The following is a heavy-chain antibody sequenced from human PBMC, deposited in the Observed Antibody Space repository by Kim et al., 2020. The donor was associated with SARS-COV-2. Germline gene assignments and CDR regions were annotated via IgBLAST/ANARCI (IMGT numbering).Heavy chain of an antibody. D-gene: IGHD2-2*01. J-gene: IGHJ6*01. Sequence: GGSLRLSCSASGFSFNTYAMHWVRQVPGKGLEYVSVISDNGDVTYYADSVNGRFSMSRDNSKSTLYLQMSSLRPEDTAVYYCVKGGYCSTIICYPGADV. V-gene: IGHV3-64D*09. CDR2: ISDNGDVT. CDR1: GFSFNTYA. CDR3: VKGGYCSTIICYPGADV.